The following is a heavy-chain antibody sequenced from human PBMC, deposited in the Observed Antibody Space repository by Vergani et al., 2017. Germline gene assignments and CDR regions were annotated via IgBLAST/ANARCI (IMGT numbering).Heavy chain of an antibody. CDR3: ARRXSYGTWGRYYYMDV. D-gene: IGHD5-18*01. Sequence: EVQLVESGGGLVKPGGSLRLSCAASGFTFSSYSMNWVRQAPGKGLEWVSSISSSSSYIYYADSVKGRFTISRDNAKNSLYLQMNSLRAEDTAVYYCARRXSYGTWGRYYYMDVWGKGTTVTVSS. J-gene: IGHJ6*03. CDR2: ISSSSSYI. CDR1: GFTFSSYS. V-gene: IGHV3-21*04.